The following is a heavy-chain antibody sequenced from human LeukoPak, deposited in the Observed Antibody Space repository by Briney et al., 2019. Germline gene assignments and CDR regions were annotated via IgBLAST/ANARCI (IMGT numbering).Heavy chain of an antibody. J-gene: IGHJ4*02. D-gene: IGHD2-21*02. CDR1: GYTFTGYY. V-gene: IGHV1-2*02. Sequence: ASVKVSCKASGYTFTGYYMHWVRQAPGQGLEWMGWINPNRGGTNYAQKFQGRVTMTRDTSISTAYMELSRLRSDDTAVYSCARAACVVVTAIGDYWGQGTLVTVSS. CDR3: ARAACVVVTAIGDY. CDR2: INPNRGGT.